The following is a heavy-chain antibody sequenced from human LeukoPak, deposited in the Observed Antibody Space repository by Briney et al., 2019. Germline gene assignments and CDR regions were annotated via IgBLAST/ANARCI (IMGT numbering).Heavy chain of an antibody. CDR1: GYTFTGYY. J-gene: IGHJ4*02. V-gene: IGHV1-2*02. D-gene: IGHD1-20*01. Sequence: ASVKVSCKASGYTFTGYYMHWVRQAPGQGLEWMGWTNPNSGGTNYAQKFQGRVTMTRDTSISTAYMELSRLRSDDTAVYYCARVKSGGNWNYFDYWGQGTLVTVSS. CDR2: TNPNSGGT. CDR3: ARVKSGGNWNYFDY.